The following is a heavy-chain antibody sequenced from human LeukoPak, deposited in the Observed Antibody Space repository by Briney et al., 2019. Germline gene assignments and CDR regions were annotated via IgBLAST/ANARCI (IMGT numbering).Heavy chain of an antibody. CDR3: ARGPVVVVAAGWFDP. CDR2: INHSGST. Sequence: PSETLSLTCAVYGGSFSGYYWSWIRQPPGKGLEWIGEINHSGSTNYNPSLKSRVTISVDTSKNQFSLKLSSVTAADTAVYYCARGPVVVVAAGWFDPWGQGTLVTVSS. CDR1: GGSFSGYY. V-gene: IGHV4-34*01. J-gene: IGHJ5*02. D-gene: IGHD2-15*01.